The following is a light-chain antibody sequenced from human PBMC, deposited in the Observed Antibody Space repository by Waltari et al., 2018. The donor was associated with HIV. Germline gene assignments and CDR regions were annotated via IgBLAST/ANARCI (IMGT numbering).Light chain of an antibody. CDR3: QSYDRGLSGPV. CDR2: SDT. J-gene: IGLJ2*01. Sequence: QSVLRPPPSVSGAPGQRVTLSCVGSTSNLGAGYDVHWYQHVPGTGPKLLIHSDTKRPSGLPDRFSGSKSWTSGFLAITGLKADDEADYYCQSYDRGLSGPVFGGGTKLTVL. V-gene: IGLV1-40*01. CDR1: TSNLGAGYD.